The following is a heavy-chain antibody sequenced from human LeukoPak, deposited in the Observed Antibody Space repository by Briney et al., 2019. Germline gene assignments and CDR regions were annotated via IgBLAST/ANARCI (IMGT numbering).Heavy chain of an antibody. Sequence: SETLSLTCTVSGGSISSYYWSWIRQPPGKGLEWIGYIYYSGSTNYNPSLKSRVTISVDTSKNQFSLKLSSVTAADTAVYYCARVGWLRQYYYYYYMDVWGKGTTVTISS. J-gene: IGHJ6*03. CDR2: IYYSGST. V-gene: IGHV4-59*12. CDR3: ARVGWLRQYYYYYYMDV. D-gene: IGHD5-12*01. CDR1: GGSISSYY.